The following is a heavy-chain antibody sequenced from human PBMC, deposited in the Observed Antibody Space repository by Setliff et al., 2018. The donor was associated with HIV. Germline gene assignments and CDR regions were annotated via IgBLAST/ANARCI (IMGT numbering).Heavy chain of an antibody. CDR1: GYTFTSYY. CDR2: VDPEDGDT. Sequence: GASVKVSCKASGYTFTSYYMDWVQQAPGKGLEWMGRVDPEDGDTIYSEKFQGRVTIIAETPTDTAYMELSSLRSEDTAVYYCTAWGHSGSSGHYMDVWGKGTTVTVSS. J-gene: IGHJ6*03. CDR3: TAWGHSGSSGHYMDV. V-gene: IGHV1-69-2*01. D-gene: IGHD1-26*01.